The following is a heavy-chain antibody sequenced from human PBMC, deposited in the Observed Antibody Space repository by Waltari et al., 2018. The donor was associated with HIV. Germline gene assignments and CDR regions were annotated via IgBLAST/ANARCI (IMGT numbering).Heavy chain of an antibody. Sequence: EVQLVESGGGLVQPGGSLKLSCVASGLTLGGSTWHCVRQPPGKGLEWVGRRGSRVHNYATEYGASMRGRFIISRDDSKNTAYLQMNSLKTDDTAVYYCTTSGTFPEKKEYVDYWGQGTLVTVSS. D-gene: IGHD1-26*01. J-gene: IGHJ4*02. CDR1: GLTLGGST. V-gene: IGHV3-73*01. CDR2: RGSRVHNYAT. CDR3: TTSGTFPEKKEYVDY.